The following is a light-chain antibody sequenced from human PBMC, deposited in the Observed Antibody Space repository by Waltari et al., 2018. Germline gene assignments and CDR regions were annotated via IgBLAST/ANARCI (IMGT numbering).Light chain of an antibody. CDR1: SSDVGGYNY. Sequence: QSALTQPASVSGSPGQSITISCTGTSSDVGGYNYVSWYQQHPGKAPKLMSYDVSHRPSGVSNRFAGSKSGNTASLTISGLQAEDEADYYCSSYTSSSTPVVLGGGTKLTVL. J-gene: IGLJ2*01. CDR2: DVS. CDR3: SSYTSSSTPVV. V-gene: IGLV2-14*03.